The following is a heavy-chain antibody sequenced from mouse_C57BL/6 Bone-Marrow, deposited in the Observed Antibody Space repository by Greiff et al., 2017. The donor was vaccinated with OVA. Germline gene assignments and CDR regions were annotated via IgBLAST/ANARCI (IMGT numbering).Heavy chain of an antibody. CDR1: GFTFSDYG. CDR2: ISSGSSTI. Sequence: EVKLVESGGGLVKPGGSLKLSCAASGFTFSDYGMHWVRQAPEKGLEWVAYISSGSSTIYYADPVKGRFTISRDNATNTLFLQMTSLRSEDTAMYYGASSYGYEMDDWGKGTSVTVSS. D-gene: IGHD1-1*01. J-gene: IGHJ4*01. CDR3: ASSYGYEMDD. V-gene: IGHV5-17*01.